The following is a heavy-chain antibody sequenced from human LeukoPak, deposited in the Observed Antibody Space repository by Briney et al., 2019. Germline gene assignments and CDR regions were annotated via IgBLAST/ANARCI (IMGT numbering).Heavy chain of an antibody. V-gene: IGHV3-15*01. D-gene: IGHD3-10*01. CDR3: TTGNFAVRGVITYYFDY. CDR1: GFTFSNAW. CDR2: IKSKTDGGTT. Sequence: GGSQRLSCAASGFTFSNAWMSWVRQAPGKGLEWVGRIKSKTDGGTTDYAAPVKGRFTISRDDSKNTLYLQMNSLKTEDTAVYYCTTGNFAVRGVITYYFDYWGQGTLVTVSS. J-gene: IGHJ4*02.